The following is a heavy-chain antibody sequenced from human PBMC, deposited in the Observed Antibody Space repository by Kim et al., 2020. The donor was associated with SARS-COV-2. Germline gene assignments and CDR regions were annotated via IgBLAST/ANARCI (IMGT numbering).Heavy chain of an antibody. CDR1: GYTFTDYY. CDR3: LLVEGGRGVH. CDR2: IIPTGATT. D-gene: IGHD3-10*01. J-gene: IGHJ4*02. V-gene: IGHV1-46*01. Sequence: ASVKVSCKASGYTFTDYYMHWVRQAPGQGPEWMGLIIPTGATTRLAQNYEGRVTMTRDMSTTTVYIELSSLRYDDTAMYYCLLVEGGRGVHWGQGTLGTVSS.